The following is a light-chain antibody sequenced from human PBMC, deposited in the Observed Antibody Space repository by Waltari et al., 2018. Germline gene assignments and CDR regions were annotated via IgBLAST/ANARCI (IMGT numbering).Light chain of an antibody. Sequence: QSALTQPPSASGSPGQLVTISCTGTSSDVGGYNYVSWYQQHPGKAPKLMIYEVSKRPSGVPARFSGSKSGNTASLTVSGLQAEDEADYYCSSYAGSNNVVFGGGTKLTVL. CDR3: SSYAGSNNVV. CDR1: SSDVGGYNY. CDR2: EVS. V-gene: IGLV2-8*01. J-gene: IGLJ2*01.